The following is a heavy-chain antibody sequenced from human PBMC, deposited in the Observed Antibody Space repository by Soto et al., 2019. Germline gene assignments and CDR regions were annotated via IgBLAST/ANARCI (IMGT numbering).Heavy chain of an antibody. CDR3: ARARIAARYYYYYGMDV. J-gene: IGHJ6*02. CDR1: GGSFSGYY. CDR2: INHSGST. Sequence: SETLSLTCAVYGGSFSGYYWSWIRQPPGKGLEWIGEINHSGSTNYNPSLKSRVTISVDTSKNQFSLKLSSVTAADTAVYYCARARIAARYYYYYGMDVWGQGTTVTVSS. V-gene: IGHV4-34*01. D-gene: IGHD6-6*01.